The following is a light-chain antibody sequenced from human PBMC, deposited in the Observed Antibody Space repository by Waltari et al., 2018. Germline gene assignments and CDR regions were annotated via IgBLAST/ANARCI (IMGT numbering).Light chain of an antibody. J-gene: IGKJ4*02. V-gene: IGKV3-11*01. CDR3: QQRLNRPVT. Sequence: IVSTQSPATLSLSPGERATLSCRPSQSVNMYLAWYNQRPGQAPRLLIYDTSNRATDIPARFSGSGSETDFSLTISSLEPEDFAVYYCQQRLNRPVTFGDGTKVEIK. CDR1: QSVNMY. CDR2: DTS.